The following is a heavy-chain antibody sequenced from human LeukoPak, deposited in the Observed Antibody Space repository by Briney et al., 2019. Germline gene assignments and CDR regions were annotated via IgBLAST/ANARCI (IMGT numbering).Heavy chain of an antibody. CDR2: INHSGNT. Sequence: PSETLSLTCAVYGGSFSGYYWSWIRQPPGKGLEWIGEINHSGNTNYNPSLKSRVTISVDTSKNQFSLKLSSVTAADTAVYYCAREAYYYDSSGYYYNFDYWGQGTLVTVSS. J-gene: IGHJ4*02. D-gene: IGHD3-22*01. V-gene: IGHV4-34*01. CDR1: GGSFSGYY. CDR3: AREAYYYDSSGYYYNFDY.